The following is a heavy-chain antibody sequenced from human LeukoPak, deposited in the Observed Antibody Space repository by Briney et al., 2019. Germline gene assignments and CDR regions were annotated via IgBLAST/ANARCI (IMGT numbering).Heavy chain of an antibody. V-gene: IGHV1-18*04. J-gene: IGHJ4*02. Sequence: ASVKVSCKASGYTFTTYGITWVRQAPGQGLEWMGWFSAYNGNTNYAQKLQGRVTMTTDTSTSTAYMELRSLRSDDTAVYYCARDQSPGDIVPTTFDYWGQGTLVTVSS. CDR3: ARDQSPGDIVPTTFDY. CDR1: GYTFTTYG. CDR2: FSAYNGNT. D-gene: IGHD5-12*01.